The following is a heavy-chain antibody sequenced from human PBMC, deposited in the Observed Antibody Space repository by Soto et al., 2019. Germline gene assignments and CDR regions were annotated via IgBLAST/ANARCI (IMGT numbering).Heavy chain of an antibody. CDR2: LAYDGSKK. J-gene: IGHJ4*02. CDR3: AKVHAYYYGSGSYYNPPDY. V-gene: IGHV3-30*18. CDR1: GFTFSSYA. Sequence: PGGSLRLSYAASGFTFSSYAMSWVRQAPGKGLQWVAVLAYDGSKKHYADSVKGRFTISRDNSKNTLYLQMNSLRAEDTAVYYCAKVHAYYYGSGSYYNPPDYWGQGTLVTVSS. D-gene: IGHD3-10*01.